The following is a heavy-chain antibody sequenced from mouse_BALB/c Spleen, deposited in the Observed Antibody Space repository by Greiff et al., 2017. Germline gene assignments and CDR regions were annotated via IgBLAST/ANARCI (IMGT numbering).Heavy chain of an antibody. CDR3: TRSGDRYDGYWYFDV. CDR1: GYTFTSYW. Sequence: LQQPGSELVRPGASVKLSCKASGYTFTSYWMHWVKQRHGQGLEWIGNIYPGSGSTNYDEKFKSKGTLTVDTSSSTAYMHLSSLTSEDSAVYYCTRSGDRYDGYWYFDVWGAGTTVTVSS. V-gene: IGHV1S22*01. J-gene: IGHJ1*01. CDR2: IYPGSGST. D-gene: IGHD2-14*01.